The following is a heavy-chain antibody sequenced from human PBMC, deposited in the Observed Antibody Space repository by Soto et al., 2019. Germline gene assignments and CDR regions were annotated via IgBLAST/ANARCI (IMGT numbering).Heavy chain of an antibody. CDR1: GFTFSVPA. Sequence: GGSLRLSCAASGFTFSVPAIHWVRQASGKGLEWVGRIRSKTNSYATAYAASVKGRFTISRDDSKNTAWLQMDSLKAEDSAVYYCSASGYDNFVNYWGQGTLVTVSS. CDR2: IRSKTNSYAT. V-gene: IGHV3-73*01. CDR3: SASGYDNFVNY. D-gene: IGHD5-12*01. J-gene: IGHJ4*02.